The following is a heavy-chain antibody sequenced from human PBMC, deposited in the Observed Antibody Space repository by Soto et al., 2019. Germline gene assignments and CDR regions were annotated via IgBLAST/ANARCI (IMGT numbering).Heavy chain of an antibody. CDR2: IYYSGST. CDR1: GGSISSGDYY. Sequence: SETLSLTCTVSGGSISSGDYYWSWIRQPPGKGLEWIGYIYYSGSTYYNPSLKSRVTISVDTSKNQFSLKLSSVTAADTAVYYCAIARITMIVVAPGMYNWFDPWGKGTLVTVAS. D-gene: IGHD3-22*01. CDR3: AIARITMIVVAPGMYNWFDP. V-gene: IGHV4-30-4*01. J-gene: IGHJ5*02.